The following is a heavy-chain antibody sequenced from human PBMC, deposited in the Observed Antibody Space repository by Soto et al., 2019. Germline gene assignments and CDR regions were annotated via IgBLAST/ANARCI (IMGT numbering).Heavy chain of an antibody. CDR3: ARVLTGFLYYFDY. J-gene: IGHJ4*02. Sequence: PSETLSLTCTVSGGSISSGDYYWSWIRQPPGKGLEWIGCIYYSGSTYYNPSLQSRVTISVDTSRNQFSLKLSSVTAADTAVYFCARVLTGFLYYFDYWGQGTLVTVSS. CDR1: GGSISSGDYY. D-gene: IGHD3-9*01. CDR2: IYYSGST. V-gene: IGHV4-30-4*01.